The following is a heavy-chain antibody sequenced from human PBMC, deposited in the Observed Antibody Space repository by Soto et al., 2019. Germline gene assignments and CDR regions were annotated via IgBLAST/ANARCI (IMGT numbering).Heavy chain of an antibody. J-gene: IGHJ6*02. D-gene: IGHD1-26*01. CDR3: ARDAGLGDGMDV. CDR2: IYYTGNT. Sequence: QVHLQQTGPGLLRPSETLSLTCIVSGGSLRNFYWSWIRQAPGKGLEWIGHIYYTGNTNYNPSLKRRAAILVEPLSNFFSLTLSSVTAEDTAVYYCARDAGLGDGMDVWGQGTAVTVSS. CDR1: GGSLRNFY. V-gene: IGHV4-59*01.